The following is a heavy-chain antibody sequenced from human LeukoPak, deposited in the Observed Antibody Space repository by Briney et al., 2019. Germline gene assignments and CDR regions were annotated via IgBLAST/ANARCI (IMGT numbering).Heavy chain of an antibody. CDR1: GFTFSNYW. CDR3: TRDGDAYNFDY. J-gene: IGHJ4*02. Sequence: GGSPRLSCAASGFTFSNYWMHWVRQAPGKGLEWVSRIKGDGSHTIYADSVKGRSTISRDNAKNTVYLQMNSLRAEDTAVYYCTRDGDAYNFDYWGQGTLVTVSS. V-gene: IGHV3-74*01. D-gene: IGHD5-24*01. CDR2: IKGDGSHT.